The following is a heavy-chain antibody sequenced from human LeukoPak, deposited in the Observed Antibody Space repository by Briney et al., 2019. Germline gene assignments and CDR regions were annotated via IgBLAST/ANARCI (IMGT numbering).Heavy chain of an antibody. V-gene: IGHV1-69*05. Sequence: RASVKVSCKASGGTFSSYAISWVRQAPGRGLEWMGGIIPIFGTANYAQKFQGRVTITTYESTSTAYMELSSLRSEDTAVYYCARVPMIRGVSYYYYMDVWGKGTTVTVSS. CDR1: GGTFSSYA. CDR3: ARVPMIRGVSYYYYMDV. J-gene: IGHJ6*03. D-gene: IGHD3-10*01. CDR2: IIPIFGTA.